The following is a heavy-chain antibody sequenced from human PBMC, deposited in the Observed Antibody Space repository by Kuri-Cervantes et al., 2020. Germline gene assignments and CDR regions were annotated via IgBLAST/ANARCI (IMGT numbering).Heavy chain of an antibody. Sequence: ASVKVSCKASGYTFTGYYIHWVRQAPGQGLEWMGWIHPNSGDTNYAQKLQGRVTMTTDTSTSTAYMELRSLRSDDTAVYYCARGGTYYYGSGTYYNAFDIWGQGTMVTVSS. V-gene: IGHV1-18*04. CDR3: ARGGTYYYGSGTYYNAFDI. J-gene: IGHJ3*02. D-gene: IGHD3-10*01. CDR1: GYTFTGYY. CDR2: IHPNSGDT.